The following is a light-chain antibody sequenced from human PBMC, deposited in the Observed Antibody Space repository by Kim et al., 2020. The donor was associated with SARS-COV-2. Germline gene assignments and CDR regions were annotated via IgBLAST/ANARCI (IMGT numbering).Light chain of an antibody. V-gene: IGKV3-20*01. J-gene: IGKJ1*01. CDR2: GAS. CDR3: QQYGGSPT. Sequence: LSPGERAPLSCRASQSLRGPYLAWYQQKPGQTPRLLIYGASNRAPDIPDRFSGSGSETDFTLTISGLEPEDFAVYYCQQYGGSPTFGPGTKVDIK. CDR1: QSLRGPY.